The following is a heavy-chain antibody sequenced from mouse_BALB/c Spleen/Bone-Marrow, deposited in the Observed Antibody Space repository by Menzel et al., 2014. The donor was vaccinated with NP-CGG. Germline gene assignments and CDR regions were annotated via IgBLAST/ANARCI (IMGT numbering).Heavy chain of an antibody. Sequence: VQLQESGPELVKPGASVKLSCKASGYAFSRYWMNWVKQGPGQGLEWIGRIYPGDGNTNYNGTFKGKVTLTADKSPSTANKQLSMQTTKESAVDFGAKNSDYRGSYNYFDYWGQGTTLTVSS. V-gene: IGHV1-80*01. CDR3: AKNSDYRGSYNYFDY. CDR2: IYPGDGNT. J-gene: IGHJ2*01. D-gene: IGHD1-1*01. CDR1: GYAFSRYW.